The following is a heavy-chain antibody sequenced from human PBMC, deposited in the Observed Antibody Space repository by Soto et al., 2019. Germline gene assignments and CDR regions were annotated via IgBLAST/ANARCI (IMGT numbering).Heavy chain of an antibody. D-gene: IGHD6-19*01. CDR1: GFTFSSYA. V-gene: IGHV3-23*01. Sequence: GGSLRLSCAASGFTFSSYAMSWVRQAPGKGLEWVSAISGSGGSTYYADSVKGRFTISRDNSKNTLYLQMNSLRAEDTAVYYCAKSDNAERGWYDYYYYGMDVWGQGTTVTVSS. CDR2: ISGSGGST. J-gene: IGHJ6*02. CDR3: AKSDNAERGWYDYYYYGMDV.